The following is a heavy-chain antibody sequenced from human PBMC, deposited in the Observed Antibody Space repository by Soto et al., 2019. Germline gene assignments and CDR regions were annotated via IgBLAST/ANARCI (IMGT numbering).Heavy chain of an antibody. Sequence: QVQLLESGPGLVKPSQTLSLICNVSGASISSGGYYWSWIRQRPGGGLEWLGFIYYSGISHYNPSLKSRATSSVDTSKNQFSLKLSSVTAADTAVYYCARTEWIHLWFDYWGQGALVTV. CDR1: GASISSGGYY. CDR3: ARTEWIHLWFDY. V-gene: IGHV4-31*03. CDR2: IYYSGIS. D-gene: IGHD5-18*01. J-gene: IGHJ4*02.